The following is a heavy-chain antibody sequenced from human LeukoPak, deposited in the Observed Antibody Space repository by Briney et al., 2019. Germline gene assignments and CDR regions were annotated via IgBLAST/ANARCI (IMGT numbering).Heavy chain of an antibody. J-gene: IGHJ6*02. Sequence: GASVKVSCKASGYTFTDYYMHWVRQAPGQGLEWMGWINPNSGGTSYAQKFQDRVTMTRDTSISTAYMELSSLRSDDTAAYYCATELGATYDNYYHGMDVWGQGTTVTVSS. CDR1: GYTFTDYY. CDR3: ATELGATYDNYYHGMDV. CDR2: INPNSGGT. D-gene: IGHD1-26*01. V-gene: IGHV1-2*02.